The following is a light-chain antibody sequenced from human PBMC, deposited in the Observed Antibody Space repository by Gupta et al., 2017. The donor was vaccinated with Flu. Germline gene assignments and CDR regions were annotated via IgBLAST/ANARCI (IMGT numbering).Light chain of an antibody. Sequence: QSVLIQPPTESGTPGQRVTISCSGSRSNIGSNTLNWYQHLPGTAPKLLIYSNNQRPSGVPDRFSGSKSGTSASLAISGLQSEDEADYYCATWDDSLNGVVFGRGTKLTVL. J-gene: IGLJ2*01. CDR2: SNN. CDR3: ATWDDSLNGVV. V-gene: IGLV1-44*01. CDR1: RSNIGSNT.